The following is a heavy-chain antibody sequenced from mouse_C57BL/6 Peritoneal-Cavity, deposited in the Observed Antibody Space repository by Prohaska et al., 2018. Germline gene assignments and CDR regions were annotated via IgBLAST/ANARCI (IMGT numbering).Heavy chain of an antibody. Sequence: QVQLQQPGAELVRPGSSVKLSCKASGYTFTSYWMDWVKQRPGQGLEWIGNIHPSDSETHYNQKFKDKATLTVDKSSSTAYMQLSSLTSEDSAVYYCAREGYYGNYYYFDYWGQGTTLTVSS. J-gene: IGHJ2*01. V-gene: IGHV1-61*01. CDR3: AREGYYGNYYYFDY. CDR2: IHPSDSET. D-gene: IGHD2-1*01. CDR1: GYTFTSYW.